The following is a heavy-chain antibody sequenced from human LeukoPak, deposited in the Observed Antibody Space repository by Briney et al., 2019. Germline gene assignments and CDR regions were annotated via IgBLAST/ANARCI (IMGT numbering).Heavy chain of an antibody. V-gene: IGHV3-23*01. J-gene: IGHJ4*02. CDR3: ARELSDYVWGSYRDIDY. D-gene: IGHD3-16*02. CDR1: GFTFSTYA. CDR2: ISGSGGST. Sequence: GGSLRLSCAASGFTFSTYAMSWVRQAPGKGLEWVSAISGSGGSTYYADSVKGRFTISRDNSKNTLYLQMNSLRAEDTAVYYCARELSDYVWGSYRDIDYWGQGTLVTVSS.